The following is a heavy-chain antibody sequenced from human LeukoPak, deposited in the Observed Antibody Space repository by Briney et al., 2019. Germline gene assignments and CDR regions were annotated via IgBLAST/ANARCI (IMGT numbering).Heavy chain of an antibody. Sequence: SETLSLTCTVSGGSISSSSYYWGWIRRPPGRGLEWIGSIYYSGSTYYNPSLKSRVTISVDTSKNQFSLKLSSVTAADTAVYYCARGYSNYGGFDYWGQGTLVTVSS. J-gene: IGHJ4*02. CDR2: IYYSGST. CDR3: ARGYSNYGGFDY. CDR1: GGSISSSSYY. D-gene: IGHD4-11*01. V-gene: IGHV4-39*07.